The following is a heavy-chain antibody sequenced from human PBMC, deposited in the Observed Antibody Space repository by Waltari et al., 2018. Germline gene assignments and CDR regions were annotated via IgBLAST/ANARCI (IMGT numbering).Heavy chain of an antibody. V-gene: IGHV3-9*01. D-gene: IGHD1-26*01. Sequence: EVQLVESGGGLVQPGRSLRLSCAASGFTFDDYAMHWVRQAPGKGLEWVSGISWNSGSIGYADSVKGRFTISRDNAKNSLYLQMNSLRAEDTALYYCAKGAGSDYYYGMDVWGQGTTVTVSS. CDR3: AKGAGSDYYYGMDV. CDR1: GFTFDDYA. CDR2: ISWNSGSI. J-gene: IGHJ6*02.